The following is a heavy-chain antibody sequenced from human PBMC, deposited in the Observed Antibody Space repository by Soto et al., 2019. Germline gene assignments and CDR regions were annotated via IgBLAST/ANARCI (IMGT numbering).Heavy chain of an antibody. D-gene: IGHD6-19*01. Sequence: ESGGGLVKPGGSLRLSCAASGFTFSSYSMNWVRQAPGKGLEWVSSISSSSSYIYYADSVKGRFTISRDNAKNSLYLQMNSLRAEDTAVYYCARDPIAVAGVFDYWGQGTLVTVSS. V-gene: IGHV3-21*01. J-gene: IGHJ4*02. CDR1: GFTFSSYS. CDR2: ISSSSSYI. CDR3: ARDPIAVAGVFDY.